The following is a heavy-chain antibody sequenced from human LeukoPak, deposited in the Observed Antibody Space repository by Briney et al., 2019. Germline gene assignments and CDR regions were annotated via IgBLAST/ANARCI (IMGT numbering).Heavy chain of an antibody. V-gene: IGHV4-30-4*01. D-gene: IGHD3/OR15-3a*01. J-gene: IGHJ2*01. CDR1: GGSISSGDYY. CDR2: TYYSGST. Sequence: PSQTLSLTCTVSGGSISSGDYYWSWIRQPPGKGLEWIGYTYYSGSTYYNPSLKSRVTISVDTSKNQFSLKLSSVTAADTAVYYCARAVDSGYFDLWGRGTLVTVSS. CDR3: ARAVDSGYFDL.